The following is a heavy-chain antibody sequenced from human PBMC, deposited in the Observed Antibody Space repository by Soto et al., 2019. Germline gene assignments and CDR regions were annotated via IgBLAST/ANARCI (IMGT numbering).Heavy chain of an antibody. CDR1: GFTISRYS. V-gene: IGHV3-21*01. Sequence: EVQLVESGGGLVKPGGSLRLSCAASGFTISRYSMHCVRQAPGKGLECVSSIDSTSVYTFYADSVKGRLTVSRANAQNSLYLQMNSLIAEDAAVYYCARSLVRATPASWGPGPLVNVS. J-gene: IGHJ5*02. D-gene: IGHD1-26*01. CDR3: ARSLVRATPAS. CDR2: IDSTSVYT.